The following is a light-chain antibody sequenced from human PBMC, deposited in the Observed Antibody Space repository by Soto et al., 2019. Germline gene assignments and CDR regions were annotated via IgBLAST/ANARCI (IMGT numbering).Light chain of an antibody. CDR2: GSS. CDR1: QSVSSNH. CDR3: HLDGGSPPHT. V-gene: IGKV3-20*01. J-gene: IGKJ2*01. Sequence: EIVLKQSPGTLSLSPGERATLSCRASQSVSSNHLAWYQQKPGQAPRLLIDGSSSTATGHPDRFNGSGSGTDFALTISRLEPEDFAVYFCHLDGGSPPHTSGQGTKVEIK.